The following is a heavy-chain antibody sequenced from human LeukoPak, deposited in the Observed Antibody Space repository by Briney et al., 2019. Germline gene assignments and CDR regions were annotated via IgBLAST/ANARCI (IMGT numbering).Heavy chain of an antibody. CDR1: GGSFSSYY. CDR3: ASDQDSSGLYFDY. D-gene: IGHD3-22*01. V-gene: IGHV4-59*01. Sequence: SETLSLTCTVSGGSFSSYYWSWIRQPPGKGLEWIGYIYYSGSTNYNPSLKSRVTISVDTSKNQFSLKLSSVTAADTAVYYCASDQDSSGLYFDYWGPGALVTVSS. CDR2: IYYSGST. J-gene: IGHJ4*02.